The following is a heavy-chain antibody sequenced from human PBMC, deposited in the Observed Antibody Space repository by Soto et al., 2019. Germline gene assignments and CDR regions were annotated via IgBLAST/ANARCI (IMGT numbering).Heavy chain of an antibody. V-gene: IGHV4-30-4*01. CDR1: GGSINSGNSY. D-gene: IGHD3-22*01. Sequence: QVQLQESGPGLVKPSQTLSLTCTVSGGSINSGNSYWSWIRQPPGKGLEWIGFIYYRGSTYYNPTVQRRVAMSIDTSKNQFSLKLSSVTAADTAVYYCAREKIDSSGYYFDYWGQGTLATVSS. CDR2: IYYRGST. CDR3: AREKIDSSGYYFDY. J-gene: IGHJ4*02.